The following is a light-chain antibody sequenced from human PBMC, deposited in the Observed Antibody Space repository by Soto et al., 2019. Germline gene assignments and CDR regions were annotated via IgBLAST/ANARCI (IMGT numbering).Light chain of an antibody. V-gene: IGLV2-14*01. CDR2: EVS. Sequence: QSALTQPASVSGSPGKSITISCIGTSSDVGGYNYVSWYQQHPGKAPKLIIYEVSNRPSGVSNRFSGSKSGNTASLTISGLQAEDEADYYCNSYTKSSTLNWVFGGGTKLTVL. J-gene: IGLJ3*02. CDR1: SSDVGGYNY. CDR3: NSYTKSSTLNWV.